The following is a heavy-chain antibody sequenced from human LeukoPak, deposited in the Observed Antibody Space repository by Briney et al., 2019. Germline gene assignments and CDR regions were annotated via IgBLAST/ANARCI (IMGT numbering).Heavy chain of an antibody. J-gene: IGHJ5*02. CDR3: ARDRREYYDFWSGANGFDP. Sequence: SQTLSLTCTVSGGSISSYYWSWIRQPAGKGLEWIVRIYTSGSTNYNPSLKSRVTMSVEKSQTQFPLKLSSVTAANTAVYYCARDRREYYDFWSGANGFDPWGQGTLVTVSS. CDR2: IYTSGST. CDR1: GGSISSYY. V-gene: IGHV4-4*07. D-gene: IGHD3-3*01.